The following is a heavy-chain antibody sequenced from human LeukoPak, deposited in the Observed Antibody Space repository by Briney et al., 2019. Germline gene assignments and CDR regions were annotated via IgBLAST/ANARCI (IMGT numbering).Heavy chain of an antibody. CDR1: GGSISSGHYY. J-gene: IGHJ3*02. CDR2: IFYSGST. Sequence: PQTLSLTCTVSGGSISSGHYYWTWIRQRPGRGLEWIGYIFYSGSTYYNPSLKSRITISVDTSKNQFSLKLSSVTAADTAVYYCARVLGNSAFDIWGQGTMVTVSS. V-gene: IGHV4-30-4*08. D-gene: IGHD3-16*01. CDR3: ARVLGNSAFDI.